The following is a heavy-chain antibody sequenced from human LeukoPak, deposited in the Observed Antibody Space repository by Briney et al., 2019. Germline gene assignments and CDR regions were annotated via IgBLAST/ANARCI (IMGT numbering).Heavy chain of an antibody. Sequence: AGGSLRLSCAASGFTFSSYAMSWVRQAPGKGLEWVSAISGSGGSTYYADSVKGRFTISRDNSKNTLYLQMNSLRAEGTAVYYCAKDDFWSGYPSYFDYWGQGTLVTVSS. V-gene: IGHV3-23*01. D-gene: IGHD3-3*01. CDR3: AKDDFWSGYPSYFDY. J-gene: IGHJ4*02. CDR1: GFTFSSYA. CDR2: ISGSGGST.